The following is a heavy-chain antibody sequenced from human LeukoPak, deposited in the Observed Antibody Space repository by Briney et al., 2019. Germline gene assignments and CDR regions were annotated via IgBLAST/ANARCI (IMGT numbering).Heavy chain of an antibody. Sequence: GGSLRLSCAASGFTFSSYAMSWVRQAPGKGLEWVSAISGSGGSTYYADSVKGRFTISRDSSQKILNLQMNNLRVEDTAIYYCARGSTYDFWSGDALDVWGQGTMVTVAS. CDR3: ARGSTYDFWSGDALDV. CDR1: GFTFSSYA. V-gene: IGHV3-23*01. CDR2: ISGSGGST. D-gene: IGHD3-3*01. J-gene: IGHJ3*01.